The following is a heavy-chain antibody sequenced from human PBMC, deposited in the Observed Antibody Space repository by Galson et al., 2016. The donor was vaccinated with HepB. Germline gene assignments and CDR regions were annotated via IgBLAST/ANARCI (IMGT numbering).Heavy chain of an antibody. V-gene: IGHV3-21*01. Sequence: SLRLSCAASGFTVRSYSMNWVRQAPGKGLEWVSSIDSSRTYIYYAASVEGRFTISRDDARNSLSLQMNSLRAEDTAVSYCARDVHFDWLYDYDAFDIWGQGTLVTVSS. CDR1: GFTVRSYS. CDR2: IDSSRTYI. D-gene: IGHD3-9*01. CDR3: ARDVHFDWLYDYDAFDI. J-gene: IGHJ3*02.